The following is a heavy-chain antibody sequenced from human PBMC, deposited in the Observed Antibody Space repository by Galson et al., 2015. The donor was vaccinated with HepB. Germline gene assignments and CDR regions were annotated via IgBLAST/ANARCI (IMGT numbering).Heavy chain of an antibody. J-gene: IGHJ4*02. V-gene: IGHV4-30-2*01. CDR1: GGSISSGGYS. CDR3: ARERETVGAIDY. Sequence: TLSLTCAVSGGSISSGGYSWSWIRQPPGKGLEWIGYIYHSGSTYYNPSLKSRVTISVDRSKNQFSLKLSSVTAADTAVYYCARERETVGAIDYWGQGTLVTVSS. D-gene: IGHD1-26*01. CDR2: IYHSGST.